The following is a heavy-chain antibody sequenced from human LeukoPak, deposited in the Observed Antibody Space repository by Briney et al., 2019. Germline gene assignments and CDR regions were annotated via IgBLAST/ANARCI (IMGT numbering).Heavy chain of an antibody. CDR1: GFTFSSYE. CDR2: ISSSGSTI. D-gene: IGHD2-15*01. V-gene: IGHV3-48*03. J-gene: IGHJ3*02. Sequence: GGSLRLSCAASGFTFSSYEMNWVRQDPGKGLEWVSYISSSGSTIYYADSVKGRFTISRDNAKNSLYLQMNSLRVEDTAVYYCARDPPAFDIWGQGTMVTVSS. CDR3: ARDPPAFDI.